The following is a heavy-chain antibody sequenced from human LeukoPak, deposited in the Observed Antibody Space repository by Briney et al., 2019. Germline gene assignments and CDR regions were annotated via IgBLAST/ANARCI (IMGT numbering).Heavy chain of an antibody. Sequence: PGGSLRLSCAASGLSFSFYAMSWVRQAPGKGLEWVSAISGSGGSTYYADSVKGRFTISRDNSKNTLYLQMNSLRPEDTAVYYCARDWGRRYSSGWYGDFDYWGQGTLVTVSS. CDR2: ISGSGGST. CDR3: ARDWGRRYSSGWYGDFDY. CDR1: GLSFSFYA. D-gene: IGHD6-19*01. J-gene: IGHJ4*02. V-gene: IGHV3-23*01.